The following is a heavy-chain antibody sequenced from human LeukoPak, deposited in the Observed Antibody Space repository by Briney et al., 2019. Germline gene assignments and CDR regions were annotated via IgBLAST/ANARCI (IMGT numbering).Heavy chain of an antibody. Sequence: PGRSLRLSCAASGFTFSSYGMHWVRQAPGKGLEWVAVISYDGSNKYYADSVKGRFTISRDNSKNTLYLQMNSLRAEDTAVHYCVKGSIAVAGAFDYWGQGTLVTVSS. D-gene: IGHD6-19*01. V-gene: IGHV3-30*18. J-gene: IGHJ4*02. CDR1: GFTFSSYG. CDR3: VKGSIAVAGAFDY. CDR2: ISYDGSNK.